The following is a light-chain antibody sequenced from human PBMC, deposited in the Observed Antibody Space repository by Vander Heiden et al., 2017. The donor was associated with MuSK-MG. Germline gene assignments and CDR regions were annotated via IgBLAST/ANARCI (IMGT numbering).Light chain of an antibody. J-gene: IGKJ1*01. V-gene: IGKV3-15*01. CDR1: QRVSNN. CDR3: QQYNNWPPWT. Sequence: EVMMTQSPVTLSVSPGERATLSCRASQRVSNNLAWYQQKPGQAPRLLIYGASTRATGIPARFSGSASGTEFTLTISSLQSEDLAVYYCQQYNNWPPWTFGQGTKVEIK. CDR2: GAS.